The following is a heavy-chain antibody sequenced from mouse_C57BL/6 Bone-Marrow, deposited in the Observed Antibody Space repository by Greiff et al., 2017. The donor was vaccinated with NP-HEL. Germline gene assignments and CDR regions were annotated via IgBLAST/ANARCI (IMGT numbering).Heavy chain of an antibody. D-gene: IGHD2-3*01. CDR2: IRLKSDNYAT. CDR1: GFTFSNYW. J-gene: IGHJ2*01. CDR3: TAPIYDGYYDYFDY. Sequence: EVQRVESGGGLVQPGGSMKLSCVASGFTFSNYWMNWVRQSPEKGLEWVAQIRLKSDNYATHYAESVKGRFTISRDDSKSSVYLQMNNLRAEDTGIYYCTAPIYDGYYDYFDYWGQGTTLTVSS. V-gene: IGHV6-3*01.